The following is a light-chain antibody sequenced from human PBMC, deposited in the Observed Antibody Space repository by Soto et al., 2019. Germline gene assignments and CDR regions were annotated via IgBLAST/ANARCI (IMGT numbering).Light chain of an antibody. Sequence: EIVMTPSPATLSVSPGERVTLSCRASQSVSTKLAWYQQKPGQAPRILIYDASTRATGIPARFSGSGSGTEFTLTVGSLQSEDFAVYYCQQYNNWPRITFGQGTRLEIK. J-gene: IGKJ5*01. V-gene: IGKV3-15*01. CDR3: QQYNNWPRIT. CDR2: DAS. CDR1: QSVSTK.